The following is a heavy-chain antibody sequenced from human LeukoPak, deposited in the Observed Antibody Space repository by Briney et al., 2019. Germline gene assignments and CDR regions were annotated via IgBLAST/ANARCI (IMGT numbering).Heavy chain of an antibody. CDR2: IYTSRST. Sequence: PSETLSLTCTVSGGSISSGSYYWSWIRQRAGKGLEWIGRIYTSRSTNYNPSLKSRVTISVDTSKNQFSLKLSSVTAADTAVYYCARDPYYDFWSGYPPDWGQGTLVTVSS. V-gene: IGHV4-61*02. CDR1: GGSISSGSYY. CDR3: ARDPYYDFWSGYPPD. D-gene: IGHD3-3*01. J-gene: IGHJ4*02.